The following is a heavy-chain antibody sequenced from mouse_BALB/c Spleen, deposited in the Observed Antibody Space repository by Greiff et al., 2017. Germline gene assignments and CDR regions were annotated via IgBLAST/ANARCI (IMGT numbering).Heavy chain of an antibody. CDR1: GFSLTSYG. CDR2: IWSDGST. V-gene: IGHV2-6-2*01. J-gene: IGHJ4*01. CDR3: ARHGYDGGAMDY. Sequence: VKVVESGPDLVAPSQSLSITCTVSGFSLTSYGVHWVRQPPGKGLEWLVVIWSDGSTTYNSALKSRLSISKDNSKSQVFLKMNSLQTDDTAMYYCARHGYDGGAMDYWGQGTSVTVSS. D-gene: IGHD2-14*01.